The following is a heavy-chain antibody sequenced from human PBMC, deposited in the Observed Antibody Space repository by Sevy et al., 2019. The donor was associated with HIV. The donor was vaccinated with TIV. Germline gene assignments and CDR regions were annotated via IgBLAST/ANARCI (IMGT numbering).Heavy chain of an antibody. V-gene: IGHV1-46*01. J-gene: IGHJ6*02. Sequence: ASVKVSCKASGYTYTTYYIHWVRRAPGQGLEWIGLIDPSGSTRYAQKFQGRVSMTGDTSTTTLYMELSSLTSEDTAVYYCARDRDLSGSYLEYYYYAMDVWGQGTTVTVSS. D-gene: IGHD1-26*01. CDR2: IDPSGST. CDR1: GYTYTTYY. CDR3: ARDRDLSGSYLEYYYYAMDV.